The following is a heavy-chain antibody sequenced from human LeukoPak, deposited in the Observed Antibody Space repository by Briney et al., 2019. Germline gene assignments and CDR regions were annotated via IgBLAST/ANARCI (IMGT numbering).Heavy chain of an antibody. Sequence: GASVKVSCKASGYSFTNYVIDWVRQAPGQGLEWMGWINTNNGNPTYAQGFTGRFVFPSDTSVSTAYLQISSLKAEDTAVYFCARDRVTGTLDAFDIWGQGTMVTVSS. V-gene: IGHV7-4-1*02. CDR3: ARDRVTGTLDAFDI. D-gene: IGHD1-20*01. CDR2: INTNNGNP. J-gene: IGHJ3*02. CDR1: GYSFTNYV.